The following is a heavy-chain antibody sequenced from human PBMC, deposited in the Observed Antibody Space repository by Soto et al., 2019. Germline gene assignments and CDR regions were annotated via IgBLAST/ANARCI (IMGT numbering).Heavy chain of an antibody. CDR3: ARLNTKLELDY. Sequence: SETMCVTCTVAGGSISSYDWSWIRQPPGKGLEWIGYIYYSGSTNYNPSLKSRVTISVDTSKNQFSLKLSSVTAADTAVYYCARLNTKLELDYWGQGTLVTVSS. J-gene: IGHJ4*02. CDR1: GGSISSYD. CDR2: IYYSGST. V-gene: IGHV4-59*01. D-gene: IGHD1-1*01.